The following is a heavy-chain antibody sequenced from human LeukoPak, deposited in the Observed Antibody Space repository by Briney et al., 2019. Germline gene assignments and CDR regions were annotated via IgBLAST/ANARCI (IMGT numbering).Heavy chain of an antibody. D-gene: IGHD5-12*01. CDR2: ISPSGGNT. J-gene: IGHJ3*02. CDR3: ASRRSGRPNDAFDI. Sequence: GGSLRLSCAGSGFIFAGYTMNWVRQAPGKGLQWLAYISPSGGNTLYADSVKGRFTISRDNVKNVAYLQMNSLTPEDTALYYCASRRSGRPNDAFDIWGQGTMVTVTS. V-gene: IGHV3-48*01. CDR1: GFIFAGYT.